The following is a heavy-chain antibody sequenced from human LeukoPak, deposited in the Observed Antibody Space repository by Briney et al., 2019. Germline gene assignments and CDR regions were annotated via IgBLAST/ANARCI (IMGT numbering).Heavy chain of an antibody. J-gene: IGHJ5*02. CDR1: GGSISGYY. Sequence: SETLSLTCTVSGGSISGYYWSWIRQPPGQGLDYIGYFSNSGTFSYKPSLQSRVSMSMDKSKNQFFLRLTSVTAADTAVYYCARVRTYDGYNFIDLWGRGTLVAVSS. D-gene: IGHD5-24*01. CDR3: ARVRTYDGYNFIDL. CDR2: FSNSGTF. V-gene: IGHV4-59*08.